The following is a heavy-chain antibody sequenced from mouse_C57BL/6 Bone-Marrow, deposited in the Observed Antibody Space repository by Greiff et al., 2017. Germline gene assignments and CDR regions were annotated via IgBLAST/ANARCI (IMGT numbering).Heavy chain of an antibody. Sequence: QVHVKQSGAELVKPGASVKLSCKASGYTFTSYWMHWVKQRPGRGLEWIGRIDPNSGGTKYNEKFKSKATLTVDKPSSTAYMQLSSLTSEDSAVYYCATPNWDTGAMDYWGQGTSVTVSS. CDR3: ATPNWDTGAMDY. CDR2: IDPNSGGT. CDR1: GYTFTSYW. J-gene: IGHJ4*01. D-gene: IGHD4-1*02. V-gene: IGHV1-72*01.